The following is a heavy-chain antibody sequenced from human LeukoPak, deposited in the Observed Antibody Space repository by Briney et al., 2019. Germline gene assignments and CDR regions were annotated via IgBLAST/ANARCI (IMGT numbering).Heavy chain of an antibody. Sequence: PSETLSLTCAVSGGSISSGGYSWIWIRQPPGKGLECIGYIYHSGSTHYNPSLKSRVTISVDRSKTQFSLKLSSVTAADTAVYYCARLQYSSTRVGYYGMDVWGQGTTVTVSS. V-gene: IGHV4-30-2*01. CDR3: ARLQYSSTRVGYYGMDV. CDR1: GGSISSGGYS. D-gene: IGHD2-2*01. J-gene: IGHJ6*02. CDR2: IYHSGST.